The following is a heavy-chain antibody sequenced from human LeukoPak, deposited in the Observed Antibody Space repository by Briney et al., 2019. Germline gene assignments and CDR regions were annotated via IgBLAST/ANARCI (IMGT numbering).Heavy chain of an antibody. CDR2: ISPSGGGT. J-gene: IGHJ4*02. V-gene: IGHV3-23*01. D-gene: IGHD7-27*01. CDR3: AQDLAWGAFDH. Sequence: PGGSLRLSCAASGFIFRYYGMNWVRQAPGKGLEWVSGISPSGGGTYYADSVKGRFTISRDDSKNALSLQMNSLRVEDTAVYYCAQDLAWGAFDHWGRGTLVTVSS. CDR1: GFIFRYYG.